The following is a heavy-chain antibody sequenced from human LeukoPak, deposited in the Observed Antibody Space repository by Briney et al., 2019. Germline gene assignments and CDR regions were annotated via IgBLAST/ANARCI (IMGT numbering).Heavy chain of an antibody. Sequence: ASVKVSCKASGYTFTSYGISWVRQAPGQGLEWMGWINPNRGGTDYAQKFQGRVTMTRDTSISTAYMELSRLRYGDTAVYYCASGYRFRNWGQGTLVTVSS. CDR3: ASGYRFRN. CDR1: GYTFTSYG. CDR2: INPNRGGT. J-gene: IGHJ4*02. D-gene: IGHD5-18*01. V-gene: IGHV1-2*02.